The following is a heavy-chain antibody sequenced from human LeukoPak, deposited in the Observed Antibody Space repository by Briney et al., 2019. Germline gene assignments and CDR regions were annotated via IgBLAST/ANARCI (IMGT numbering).Heavy chain of an antibody. J-gene: IGHJ5*02. Sequence: GGSLRLSCAASGFTFSSYAMSWVRQAPGQGLEWVSAISGSGGSTYYADSVKGRFTISRDNSKNTLYLQMNSLRAEDTAVYYCAKVSSVGWRGTRNRFDPWGQGTLVTVSS. D-gene: IGHD3-16*01. V-gene: IGHV3-23*01. CDR3: AKVSSVGWRGTRNRFDP. CDR2: ISGSGGST. CDR1: GFTFSSYA.